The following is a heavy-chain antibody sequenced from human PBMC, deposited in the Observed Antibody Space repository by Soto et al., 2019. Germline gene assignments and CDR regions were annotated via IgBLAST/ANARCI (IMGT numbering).Heavy chain of an antibody. J-gene: IGHJ6*02. CDR2: ISYDGSNK. Sequence: QVQLVESGGGVVQPGRSLRLSCAASRFTFSSYGMHWVRQAPGKGLEWVAVISYDGSNKYYADSVKGRFTISRDNSKNTLYLQMNSLRAEDTAVYYCAKAPPRCGMDVWGQGTTVTVSS. CDR3: AKAPPRCGMDV. CDR1: RFTFSSYG. V-gene: IGHV3-30*18.